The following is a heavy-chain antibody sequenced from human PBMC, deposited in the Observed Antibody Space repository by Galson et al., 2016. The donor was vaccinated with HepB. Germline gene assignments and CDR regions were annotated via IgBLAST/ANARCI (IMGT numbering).Heavy chain of an antibody. D-gene: IGHD6-19*01. CDR1: GFPFNNYV. V-gene: IGHV3-23*01. Sequence: SLRLSCAASGFPFNNYVLGWVRQAPAKGLEWVSLISAGGVNTYSADSVKGRFTISRDNSKNTLYLQMDGLRADDTAVYYCACKNSTGWYAGAFDPWGKGTLVTVSS. CDR3: ACKNSTGWYAGAFDP. J-gene: IGHJ5*02. CDR2: ISAGGVNT.